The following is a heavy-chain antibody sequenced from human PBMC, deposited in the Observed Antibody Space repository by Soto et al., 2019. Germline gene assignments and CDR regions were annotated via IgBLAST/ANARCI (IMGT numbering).Heavy chain of an antibody. J-gene: IGHJ4*02. CDR1: GYTFTSYT. D-gene: IGHD3-22*01. Sequence: ASAKVSCKASGYTFTSYTMHWVRQAPGQRLEWMGWINAGNGNTKYSQNFQGRVTITRDTSASTAYMELSSLRSEDTAVYYCARGSSGYYSYYFDYWGQGTLVTVSS. CDR2: INAGNGNT. V-gene: IGHV1-3*01. CDR3: ARGSSGYYSYYFDY.